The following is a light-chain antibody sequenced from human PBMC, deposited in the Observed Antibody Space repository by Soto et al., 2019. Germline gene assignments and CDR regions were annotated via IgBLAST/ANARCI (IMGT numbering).Light chain of an antibody. CDR1: SSNIGAGYD. CDR3: QSYDSSLSGVV. V-gene: IGLV1-40*01. Sequence: QSVLTQPPSVSGTPGQRVTISCTGGSSNIGAGYDVHWYQQLPGAAPKLLIFGNSNRRPGVPDRFSGSESGTSASLAITGLLAEDEADYYCQSYDSSLSGVVFGGGTKLTVL. J-gene: IGLJ3*02. CDR2: GNS.